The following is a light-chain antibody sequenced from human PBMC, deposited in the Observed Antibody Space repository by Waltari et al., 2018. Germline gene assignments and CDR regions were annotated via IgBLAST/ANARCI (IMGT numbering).Light chain of an antibody. CDR3: SSYTGRTVI. CDR1: RRDVGRYDF. J-gene: IGLJ2*01. Sequence: QSALTQPPPASGSPEQSVTISCTGTRRDVGRYDFVSWYPHHPGRVPKLIIFAVTKRPSGVPDRFSGSKSANTASLTVSGLQAEDEADYYCSSYTGRTVIFGGGTKLTVL. V-gene: IGLV2-8*01. CDR2: AVT.